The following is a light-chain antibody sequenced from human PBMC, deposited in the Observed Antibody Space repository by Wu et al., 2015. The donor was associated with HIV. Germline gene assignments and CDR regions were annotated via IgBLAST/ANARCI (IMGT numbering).Light chain of an antibody. J-gene: IGKJ4*01. CDR3: QHYNNLPLT. CDR2: ASS. V-gene: IGKV3D-15*01. Sequence: EIVLTQSPGTVSLSPGERATLSCRASQSVRSGYLAWYQQKLGQSPRLLIYASSTRATGIPDRFSGSGSGTEFTLTITSLQSEDVAVYHCQHYNNLPLTFGGGTKVEIK. CDR1: QSVRSGY.